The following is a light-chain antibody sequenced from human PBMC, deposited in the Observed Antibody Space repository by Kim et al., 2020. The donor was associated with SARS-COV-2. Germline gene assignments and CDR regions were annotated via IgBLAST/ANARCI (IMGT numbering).Light chain of an antibody. CDR2: GAS. V-gene: IGKV3-20*01. J-gene: IGKJ1*01. CDR3: QHYGSSQWT. CDR1: QSVTSDS. Sequence: SPGERATLSCRASQSVTSDSLLWYQQKPGQAPRLLIHGASTRATGVPDRFSGSGSGTDFTLTISRLEPEDFAVYYCQHYGSSQWTFGQGTKVEI.